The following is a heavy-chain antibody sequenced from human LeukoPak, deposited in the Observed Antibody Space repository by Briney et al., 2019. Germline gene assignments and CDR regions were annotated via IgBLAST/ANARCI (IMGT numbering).Heavy chain of an antibody. J-gene: IGHJ3*02. CDR3: ARAALGPYAFDI. Sequence: GGSLRLSCAASGFTFSGSGIHWVRQASGKGLEWVGRIRSKANNYATAYGASVKGRFTISRDDSKNTAYLQMNSLRAEDTAVYYCARAALGPYAFDIWGQGTMVTVSS. CDR1: GFTFSGSG. CDR2: IRSKANNYAT. D-gene: IGHD1-26*01. V-gene: IGHV3-73*01.